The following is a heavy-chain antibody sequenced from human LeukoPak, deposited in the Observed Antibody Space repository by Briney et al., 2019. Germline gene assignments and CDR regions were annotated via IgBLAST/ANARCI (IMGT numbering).Heavy chain of an antibody. CDR3: ARGISTTLSHSRCDP. CDR2: VYSSGKT. CDR1: GAPIPYSGPYY. D-gene: IGHD1-1*01. V-gene: IGHV4-39*07. Sequence: SETLSLTCTVSGAPIPYSGPYYWSWIRQPAGKRLAYIGSVYSSGKTYYNPSLQTRVTVSLDRSRTQFSLNLFSSTAADTAVYYCARGISTTLSHSRCDPWGQGTLVTVSS. J-gene: IGHJ5*02.